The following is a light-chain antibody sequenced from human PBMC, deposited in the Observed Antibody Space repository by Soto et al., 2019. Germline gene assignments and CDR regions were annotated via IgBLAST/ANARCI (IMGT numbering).Light chain of an antibody. CDR1: QSVSSN. V-gene: IGKV3-15*01. CDR2: GAS. J-gene: IGKJ1*01. CDR3: QQYNNWPPT. Sequence: EIVLTQSPGTLSLSPGEGATLSCRASQSVSSNLAWYQQKPGQAPRLLIHGASTRATGIPARFSGSGSGTEFTLTISSLQSEDFAVYYCQQYNNWPPTFGQGTKVDI.